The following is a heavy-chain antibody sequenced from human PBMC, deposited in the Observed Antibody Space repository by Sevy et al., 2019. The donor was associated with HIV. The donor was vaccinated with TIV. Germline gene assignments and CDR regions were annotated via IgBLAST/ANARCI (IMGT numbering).Heavy chain of an antibody. Sequence: GGSLRLSCAASGFTFDDYTMHWVRQPPGKGLEWVSLISWDGGSTYYADSVKGRFTISRDNSKSSLFLQMNSLRSEDTAFYYCAKLGGNYGDYDDYWGRGTLVTVSS. D-gene: IGHD4-17*01. CDR1: GFTFDDYT. J-gene: IGHJ4*02. CDR2: ISWDGGST. V-gene: IGHV3-43*01. CDR3: AKLGGNYGDYDDY.